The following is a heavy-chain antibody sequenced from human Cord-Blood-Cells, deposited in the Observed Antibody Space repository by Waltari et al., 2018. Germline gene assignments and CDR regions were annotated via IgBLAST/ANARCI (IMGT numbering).Heavy chain of an antibody. Sequence: QLQLQESGPGLVKPSETLSLTCTVSGGSISSSSYYWGWIRQPPGTGLEWIGSIYYSGSTNYNPSLKSRVTISVDTSKNQFSLKLSSVTASDTAVYYCATFPYYYDSSGYFNWFDPWGQGTLVTVSS. CDR1: GGSISSSSYY. D-gene: IGHD3-22*01. J-gene: IGHJ5*02. V-gene: IGHV4-39*01. CDR2: IYYSGST. CDR3: ATFPYYYDSSGYFNWFDP.